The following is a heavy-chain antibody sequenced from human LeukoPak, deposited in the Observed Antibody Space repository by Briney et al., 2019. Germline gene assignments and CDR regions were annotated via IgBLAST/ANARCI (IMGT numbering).Heavy chain of an antibody. V-gene: IGHV3-23*01. D-gene: IGHD6-19*01. CDR3: AKDRHSSGFEPFDY. CDR2: ISGSGGST. J-gene: IGHJ4*02. Sequence: GGSLRLPCAASGFTFSSYAMSWVRQAPGKGLEWVSAISGSGGSTYYADSVKGRFTISRDNSKNALYLQMNSLRAEDTAVYYCAKDRHSSGFEPFDYWGQGTLVTVSS. CDR1: GFTFSSYA.